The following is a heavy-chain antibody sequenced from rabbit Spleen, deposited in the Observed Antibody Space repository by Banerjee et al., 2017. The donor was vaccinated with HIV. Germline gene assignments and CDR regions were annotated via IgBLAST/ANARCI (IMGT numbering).Heavy chain of an antibody. CDR1: GFSFSDSYW. D-gene: IGHD2-1*01. J-gene: IGHJ4*01. Sequence: QEQLEESGGDLVKPEGSLTLTCTASGFSFSDSYWICWVRQAPGKGLEWIACIGIAGGSPGYASWAKGRFTISKTSSTTVTLQMTSLTGADTATYFCARDGDDDMGDFDLWGPGTLVTVS. CDR3: ARDGDDDMGDFDL. CDR2: IGIAGGSP. V-gene: IGHV1S45*01.